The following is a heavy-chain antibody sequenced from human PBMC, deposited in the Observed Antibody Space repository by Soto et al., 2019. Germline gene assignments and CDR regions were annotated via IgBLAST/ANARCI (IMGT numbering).Heavy chain of an antibody. CDR1: GFTFSSYG. J-gene: IGHJ4*02. D-gene: IGHD6-19*01. V-gene: IGHV3-30*18. CDR3: AKGFPGAVAGRDNFDY. CDR2: ISYDGSNK. Sequence: GGSLRLSCAASGFTFSSYGMHWVRQAPGKGLEWVAVISYDGSNKYYADSVKGRFTISRDNSKNTLYLQMNSLRAEDTAVYYCAKGFPGAVAGRDNFDYWGQGTLVTVSS.